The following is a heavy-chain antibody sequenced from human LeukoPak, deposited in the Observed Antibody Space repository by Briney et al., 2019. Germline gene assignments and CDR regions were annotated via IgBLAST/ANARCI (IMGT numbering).Heavy chain of an antibody. D-gene: IGHD6-13*01. CDR1: GFTFSSYS. CDR2: ISSSSYI. Sequence: GGSLRLSCAASGFTFSSYSMNWVRQAPGKGPEWVSSISSSSYIYYADSVKGRFTISRDNSKNTLYLQMNSLRAEDTAVYYCAKASGYSSFRFDYWGQGTLVTVSS. CDR3: AKASGYSSFRFDY. J-gene: IGHJ4*02. V-gene: IGHV3-21*04.